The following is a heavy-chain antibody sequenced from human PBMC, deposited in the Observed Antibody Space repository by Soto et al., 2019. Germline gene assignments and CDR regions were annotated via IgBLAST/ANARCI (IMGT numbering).Heavy chain of an antibody. D-gene: IGHD5-12*01. CDR3: TVGSGCLQTD. CDR2: IKQDGSEE. CDR1: GFSSSPFW. J-gene: IGHJ4*02. V-gene: IGHV3-7*01. Sequence: EVQLVESGGGLVQPGGSLRLSCADSGFSSSPFWMTWVRQAPGKGLEWVALIKQDGSEELYVDSVKGRFTISRDNAKNSVYIRMGSLRVEDMAVYDCTVGSGCLQTDWGQGTLVIVSP.